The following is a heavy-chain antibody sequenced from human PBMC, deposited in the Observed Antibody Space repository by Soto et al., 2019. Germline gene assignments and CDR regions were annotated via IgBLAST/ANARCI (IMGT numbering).Heavy chain of an antibody. CDR1: GGIFHGYG. CDR3: AKAAYDFWSGYSKSYYYYYMDV. V-gene: IGHV3-30*02. CDR2: IRFDGSNE. J-gene: IGHJ6*03. Sequence: PGGSVRLSCAVPGGIFHGYGMHWVRQAPGKGLEWVAIIRFDGSNEEYADSVKGRFTISRDNSKNTLYLQMNSLRAEDTAVYYCAKAAYDFWSGYSKSYYYYYMDVWGKGTTVTVSS. D-gene: IGHD3-3*01.